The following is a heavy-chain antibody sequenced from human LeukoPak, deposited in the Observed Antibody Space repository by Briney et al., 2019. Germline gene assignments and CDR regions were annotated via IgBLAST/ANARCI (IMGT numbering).Heavy chain of an antibody. D-gene: IGHD3-22*01. CDR3: ARRVNSGYFDS. CDR2: IYYSGST. CDR1: GGSISSYY. Sequence: PSETLSLTCTVSGGSISSYYWSWIRQPPGKGLEWIGYIYYSGSTNYNPSLKSRVTISVDTSKNQFSLKLSSVTAADTAVYYCARRVNSGYFDSWGQGTLVTDSS. J-gene: IGHJ4*02. V-gene: IGHV4-59*01.